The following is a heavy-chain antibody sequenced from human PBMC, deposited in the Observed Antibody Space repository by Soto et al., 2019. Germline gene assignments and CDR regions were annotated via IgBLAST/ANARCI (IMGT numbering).Heavy chain of an antibody. CDR2: INHSGST. J-gene: IGHJ6*02. D-gene: IGHD6-13*01. CDR3: ARRRYSSSWYKGGYYYYGMDV. Sequence: PSETLSLTCAVYGGSFSGYYWSWIRQPPGKGLEWIGEINHSGSTNYNPSLKSRVTISVDTSKNQFSLKLSSVTAADTAVYYCARRRYSSSWYKGGYYYYGMDVWGQGTTVTVS. V-gene: IGHV4-34*01. CDR1: GGSFSGYY.